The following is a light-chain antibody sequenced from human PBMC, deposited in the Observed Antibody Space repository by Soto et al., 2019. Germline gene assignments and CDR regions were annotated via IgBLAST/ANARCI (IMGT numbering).Light chain of an antibody. CDR1: SSNIGAGFD. V-gene: IGLV1-40*01. J-gene: IGLJ2*01. Sequence: QSVLTQPPSVSGAPGQRVTISCTGSSSNIGAGFDVHWYQQFPGTAPRLLMYGNNNRPSGVPDRFSGSKSGTSASLAITGLQAEDEADYYCGTWDSSLSVVVFGGGTKLTVL. CDR3: GTWDSSLSVVV. CDR2: GNN.